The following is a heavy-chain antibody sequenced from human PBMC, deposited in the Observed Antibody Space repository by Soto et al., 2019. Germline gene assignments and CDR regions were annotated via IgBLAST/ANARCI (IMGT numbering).Heavy chain of an antibody. CDR2: FDPDEAET. CDR1: GYTLNEVA. J-gene: IGHJ5*02. D-gene: IGHD4-17*01. CDR3: PTYHGDYNFDH. Sequence: QVQLVQSGAEVKKPGASVKVSCKVSGYTLNEVAMHWGRQAPGKGLEWLGGFDPDEAETIYAQHFQGRVTMTEDTSTDTVYMELSSLRSEDTALYFCPTYHGDYNFDHWGQGTLVTVSS. V-gene: IGHV1-24*01.